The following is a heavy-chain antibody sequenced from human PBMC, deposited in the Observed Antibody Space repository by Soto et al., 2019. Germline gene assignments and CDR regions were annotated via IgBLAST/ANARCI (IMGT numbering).Heavy chain of an antibody. V-gene: IGHV4-59*01. CDR3: ASSSGWYYFDY. Sequence: QVQLQESGPGLVKPSETLSLTCTVSGGSISSYYWSWIRQPPGKGLEWIASVYYSGSTNYNPSRKSRVTIAMGTSKNQFSLKMSSVTAADTAVYYCASSSGWYYFDYWGQGPLVIVSS. CDR1: GGSISSYY. CDR2: VYYSGST. D-gene: IGHD6-19*01. J-gene: IGHJ4*02.